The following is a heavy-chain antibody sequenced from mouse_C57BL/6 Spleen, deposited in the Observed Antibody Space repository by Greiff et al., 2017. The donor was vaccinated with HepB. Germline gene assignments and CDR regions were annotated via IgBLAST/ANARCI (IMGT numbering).Heavy chain of an antibody. D-gene: IGHD1-1*01. V-gene: IGHV1-62-2*01. Sequence: VQLQQSGAELVKPGASVKLSCKASGYTFTEYTIHWVKQRSGQGLEWIGWFYPGSGSIKYNEKFKDKATLTADKSSSTVYMELSRLTSEDSAVYFCARHEGSSYYYGSSYFAYWGQGTLVTVSA. CDR3: ARHEGSSYYYGSSYFAY. CDR2: FYPGSGSI. CDR1: GYTFTEYT. J-gene: IGHJ3*01.